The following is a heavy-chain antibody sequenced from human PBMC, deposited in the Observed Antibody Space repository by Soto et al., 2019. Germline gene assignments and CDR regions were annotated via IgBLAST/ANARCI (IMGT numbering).Heavy chain of an antibody. J-gene: IGHJ6*02. D-gene: IGHD3-3*01. CDR3: ASEGPYYDFWSGPYYGMDV. Sequence: GGSLRLSCAASGFTFSIYSVNWVRQAPGKGLEWVSYIMPGSSHIFYADSVKGRFTISRDNAKNSLYLQMNSLRAEDTAVYYCASEGPYYDFWSGPYYGMDVWGQGTTVTVSS. CDR2: IMPGSSHI. CDR1: GFTFSIYS. V-gene: IGHV3-48*01.